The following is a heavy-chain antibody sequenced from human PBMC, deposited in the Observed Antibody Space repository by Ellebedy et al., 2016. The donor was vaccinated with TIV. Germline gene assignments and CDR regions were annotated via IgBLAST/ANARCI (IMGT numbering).Heavy chain of an antibody. Sequence: GESLKISCAASGFTFSSHAMSWVRQAPGKGLEWVSAISGSGGSTYYADFVKGRFTISRDNSKNTLYLQMNRLRAEDTAVYYCARGHLLYYDSSGFDYWGQGTLVTVSS. D-gene: IGHD3-22*01. CDR3: ARGHLLYYDSSGFDY. CDR1: GFTFSSHA. CDR2: ISGSGGST. J-gene: IGHJ4*02. V-gene: IGHV3-23*01.